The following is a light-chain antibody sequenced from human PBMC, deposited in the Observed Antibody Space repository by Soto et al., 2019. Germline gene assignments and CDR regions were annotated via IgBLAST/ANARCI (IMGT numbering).Light chain of an antibody. CDR3: QQYSSSLT. V-gene: IGKV1-5*03. J-gene: IGKJ4*01. CDR1: QSISSW. CDR2: KAS. Sequence: DIQMTQSPSTLSASVEDRVTITCRASQSISSWLAWYQQKPGKAPKLLIYKASSLESGVPSRFSGSGSGTEFTLTISSLQPDDFATYYCQQYSSSLTFAGGTKV.